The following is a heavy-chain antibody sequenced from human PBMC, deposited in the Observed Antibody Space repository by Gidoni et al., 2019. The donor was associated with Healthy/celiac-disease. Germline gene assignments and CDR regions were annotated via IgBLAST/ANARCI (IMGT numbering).Heavy chain of an antibody. CDR3: AKDIGPYYGMDV. J-gene: IGHJ6*02. Sequence: EVPLVESGGGLVQPGRSLRLSCAASGFPFDDYAMHWVRQAPGKGLEWVSGIIWNSGSIGYADSVKGRFTISRDNAKNSLYLQMNSLRAEDTALYYCAKDIGPYYGMDVWGQGTTVTVSS. CDR1: GFPFDDYA. CDR2: IIWNSGSI. V-gene: IGHV3-9*01.